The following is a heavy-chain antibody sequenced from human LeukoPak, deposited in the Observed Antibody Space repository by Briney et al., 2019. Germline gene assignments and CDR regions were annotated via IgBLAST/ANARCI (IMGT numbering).Heavy chain of an antibody. CDR2: IRDSGET. CDR3: ARDRAVTQDWVEIDP. CDR1: GFTFSNYA. Sequence: PGGSLRLSCVASGFTFSNYAMNWVRQAPGKGLEWVSLIRDSGETFYADSVKGRFTISRDNSKNTMYLQMNRLRVEDTAVYFCARDRAVTQDWVEIDPWGQGTLVTVSS. J-gene: IGHJ5*02. V-gene: IGHV3-23*01. D-gene: IGHD4-17*01.